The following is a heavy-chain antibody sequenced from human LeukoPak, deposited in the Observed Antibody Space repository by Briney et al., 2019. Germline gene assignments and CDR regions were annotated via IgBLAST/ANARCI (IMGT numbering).Heavy chain of an antibody. CDR1: GFTFSSYS. Sequence: GGSLRLSCAASGFTFSSYSMNWVRQAPGKGLEWVSYISSSSSTIYYADSVKGRFTISRDNAKNSLYLQMNSLRAEDTAVYYCAASYSSSWYGSNNWFDPRGQGTLVTVSS. CDR2: ISSSSSTI. V-gene: IGHV3-48*01. J-gene: IGHJ5*02. CDR3: AASYSSSWYGSNNWFDP. D-gene: IGHD6-13*01.